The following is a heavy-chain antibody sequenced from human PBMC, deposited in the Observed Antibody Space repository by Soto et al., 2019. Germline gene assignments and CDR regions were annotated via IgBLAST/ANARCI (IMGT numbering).Heavy chain of an antibody. CDR3: AREMTIFGVAPGGGVDV. CDR1: GGSISTSGYS. Sequence: QLQLQESGSGLVQPSQTLSLTCTASGGSISTSGYSWTWIRQPPGGGLAWIGSIYQTGRTYVIPSLKSRVTMSLDKSKNQFSLNLNSVTAAATALYSCAREMTIFGVAPGGGVDVWGQGTTVTVSS. CDR2: IYQTGRT. J-gene: IGHJ6*02. D-gene: IGHD3-3*01. V-gene: IGHV4-30-2*01.